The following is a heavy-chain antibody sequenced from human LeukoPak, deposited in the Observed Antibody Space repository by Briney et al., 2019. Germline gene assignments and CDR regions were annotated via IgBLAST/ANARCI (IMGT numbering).Heavy chain of an antibody. V-gene: IGHV3-30*02. CDR3: AKDLEGSGSYYSRSADY. J-gene: IGHJ4*02. D-gene: IGHD3-10*01. CDR1: GFTFSSYG. Sequence: PGGSLRLSCAVSGFTFSSYGMHWVRQAPGKGLEWVAFIRYGGSNKYYADSVKGRFTISRDNSKNTLYLQMNSLRAEDTAVYYCAKDLEGSGSYYSRSADYWGQGTLVTVSS. CDR2: IRYGGSNK.